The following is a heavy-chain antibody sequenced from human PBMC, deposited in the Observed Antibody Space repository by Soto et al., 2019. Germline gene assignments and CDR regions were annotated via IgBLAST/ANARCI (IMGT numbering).Heavy chain of an antibody. J-gene: IGHJ4*02. CDR2: ISGSGGST. V-gene: IGHV3-23*01. CDR1: GFTFSSYA. CDR3: AKGIAAADYFDY. D-gene: IGHD6-13*01. Sequence: GGSLRLSCAASGFTFSSYAMSWVRQAPGKGLEWVSAISGSGGSTYYADSVKGRFTISRDNSKNTLYLQMNSLRAEDTAVYYSAKGIAAADYFDYWGQGTLVTVSS.